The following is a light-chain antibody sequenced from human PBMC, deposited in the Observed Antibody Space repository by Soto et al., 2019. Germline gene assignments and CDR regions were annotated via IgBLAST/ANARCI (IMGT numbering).Light chain of an antibody. CDR1: QSISSW. CDR3: QHYNSYSEA. Sequence: DVKISKSPSALSASVGDRVTIPCRASQSISSWLAWYQQKPGKAPKLLIYDASSLESGVPSRFSGSGSGTEFTLTISSLQPDDFATYYCQHYNSYSEAFGQGPRWIS. J-gene: IGKJ1*01. V-gene: IGKV1-5*01. CDR2: DAS.